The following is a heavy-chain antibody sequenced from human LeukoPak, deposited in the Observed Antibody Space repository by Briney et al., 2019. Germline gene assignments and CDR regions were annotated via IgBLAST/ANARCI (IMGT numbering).Heavy chain of an antibody. V-gene: IGHV3-23*01. CDR1: GFTSSTYV. D-gene: IGHD6-19*01. J-gene: IGHJ3*02. CDR3: AKDISGWYGSFAFDI. Sequence: GGSLRLSCAASGFTSSTYVMNWVRQAPGKGLEWVSAISGNGGSTYYADSVKGRFTISRDNSKNTLYLQMNSLRAEDTAVYYCAKDISGWYGSFAFDIWGQGTMVTVSS. CDR2: ISGNGGST.